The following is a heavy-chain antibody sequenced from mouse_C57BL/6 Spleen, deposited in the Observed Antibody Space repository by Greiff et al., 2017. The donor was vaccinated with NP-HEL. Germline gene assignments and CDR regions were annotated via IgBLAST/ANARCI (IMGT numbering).Heavy chain of an antibody. Sequence: EVHLVESGGDLVKPGGSLKLSCAASGFTFSSYGMSWVRQTPDKRLEWVATISSGGSYTYYPDSVKGRFTISRDNAKNTLYLQMSSLKSEDTAMYYCARQGTTVGLDYWGQGTTLTVSS. J-gene: IGHJ2*01. D-gene: IGHD1-1*01. CDR2: ISSGGSYT. CDR1: GFTFSSYG. CDR3: ARQGTTVGLDY. V-gene: IGHV5-6*01.